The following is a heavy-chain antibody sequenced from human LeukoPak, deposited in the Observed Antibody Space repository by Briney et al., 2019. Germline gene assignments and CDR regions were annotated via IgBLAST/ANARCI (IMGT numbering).Heavy chain of an antibody. CDR3: ARDPLFGTDCSSTSCLFDP. CDR2: ISACNGNT. CDR1: GYTFTSYG. Sequence: ASVKVSCKASGYTFTSYGISWVRQAPGQGLEWMGWISACNGNTNYAQKLQGRVTMTTDTSTSTAYMELRSLRSDDTAVYYCARDPLFGTDCSSTSCLFDPWGQGTLVTVSS. D-gene: IGHD2-2*01. J-gene: IGHJ5*02. V-gene: IGHV1-18*01.